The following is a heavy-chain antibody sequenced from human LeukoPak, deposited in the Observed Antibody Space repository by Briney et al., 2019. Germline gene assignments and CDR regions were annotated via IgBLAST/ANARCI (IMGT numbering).Heavy chain of an antibody. Sequence: SVKVSCKTSGGTFNTYALTWVRQAPGQGLEWMGGVIPISGVITYARKFPGRVTITTDESTSTAYMELGSLRFEDTAIYYCARMHDYSFGFNAFDIWGQGTKVTISS. V-gene: IGHV1-69*05. CDR2: VIPISGVI. CDR3: ARMHDYSFGFNAFDI. CDR1: GGTFNTYA. D-gene: IGHD4-11*01. J-gene: IGHJ3*02.